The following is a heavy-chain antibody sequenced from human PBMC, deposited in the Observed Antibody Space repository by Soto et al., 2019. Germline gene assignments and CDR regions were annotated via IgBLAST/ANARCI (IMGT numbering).Heavy chain of an antibody. D-gene: IGHD2-2*01. CDR3: AKDGGCSSTCCQYFDY. CDR1: GFTFSSYG. J-gene: IGHJ4*02. V-gene: IGHV3-30*18. CDR2: ISYDGSNK. Sequence: QVQLVESGGGVVQPGRSLRLSCAASGFTFSSYGMHWVRQAPGKGLEWVAVISYDGSNKYYADSVKGRFTISRDNSKNTLYLQMNSLRAEDTAVYYCAKDGGCSSTCCQYFDYWGQGTLVTVSS.